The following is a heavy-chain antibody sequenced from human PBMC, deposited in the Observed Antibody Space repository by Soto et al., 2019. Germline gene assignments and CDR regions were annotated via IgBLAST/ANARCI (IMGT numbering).Heavy chain of an antibody. CDR1: EFTFSSYG. D-gene: IGHD3-22*01. V-gene: IGHV3-30*18. CDR2: ISYDGSNK. Sequence: QEQRVESGGGVVQPGRSLRLSCAASEFTFSSYGMHWVRQAPGKGLEWVAVISYDGSNKNYADSVKGRFTISRDNCNNTVYLHTSRLPAEDTTEYSCAKDHHYHDRKGYNVFDIWGQGTMVTVSP. J-gene: IGHJ3*02. CDR3: AKDHHYHDRKGYNVFDI.